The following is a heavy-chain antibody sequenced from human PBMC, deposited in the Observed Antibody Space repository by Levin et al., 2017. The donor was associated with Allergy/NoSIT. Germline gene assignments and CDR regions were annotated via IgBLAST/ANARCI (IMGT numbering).Heavy chain of an antibody. J-gene: IGHJ3*02. CDR3: AKDRAPGYCSGGSCYSGGAFDI. Sequence: SCAASGFTFDDYAMHWVRQAPGKGLEWVSGISWNSGSIGYADSVKGRFTISRDNAKNSLYLQMNSLRAEDTALYYCAKDRAPGYCSGGSCYSGGAFDIWGQGTMVTVSS. V-gene: IGHV3-9*01. D-gene: IGHD2-15*01. CDR2: ISWNSGSI. CDR1: GFTFDDYA.